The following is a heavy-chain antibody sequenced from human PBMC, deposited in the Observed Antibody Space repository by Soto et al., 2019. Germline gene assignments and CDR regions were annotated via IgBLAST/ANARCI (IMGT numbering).Heavy chain of an antibody. CDR3: ARETSTSLGWKINWFDP. D-gene: IGHD2-2*01. Sequence: GASVKVSCKASGYTFTSYYMHWVRQAPGQGLEWMGIINPSGGSTSYAQKFQGRVTMTRDTSTSTVYMELSSLRSEDTAVYYCARETSTSLGWKINWFDPWGQGTLVTV. V-gene: IGHV1-46*01. CDR2: INPSGGST. J-gene: IGHJ5*02. CDR1: GYTFTSYY.